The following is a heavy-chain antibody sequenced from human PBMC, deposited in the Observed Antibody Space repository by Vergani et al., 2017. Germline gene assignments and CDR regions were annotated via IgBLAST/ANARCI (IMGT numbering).Heavy chain of an antibody. V-gene: IGHV3-74*02. J-gene: IGHJ5*01. CDR1: GCTFNSYW. D-gene: IGHD3-16*02. CDR3: ASARCIDPCYMSNWLES. Sequence: EVQRVESGGGLVKPGGSLRLSCAASGCTFNSYWRHWVRQVPGKGLLWVSRIKSDGSITAYADSVNGRFTISRDSAQNTLYLQMNSLSVEDTDVYYCASARCIDPCYMSNWLESWGQGTVVTV. CDR2: IKSDGSIT.